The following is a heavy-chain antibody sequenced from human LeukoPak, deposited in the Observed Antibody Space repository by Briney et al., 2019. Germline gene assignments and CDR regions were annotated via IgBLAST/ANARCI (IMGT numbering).Heavy chain of an antibody. CDR1: GFTFSSYA. D-gene: IGHD3-10*01. CDR2: ISGSGGST. CDR3: AKDMVRGVNSGFDY. V-gene: IGHV3-23*01. J-gene: IGHJ4*02. Sequence: GGSLRLSCAASGFTFSSYAMSWVRQAPGKGLDWVSGISGSGGSTYYTDSVKGRFTISRDNSKNTLYLQMNSLRAEDTGVYYCAKDMVRGVNSGFDYWGQGTLVTVSS.